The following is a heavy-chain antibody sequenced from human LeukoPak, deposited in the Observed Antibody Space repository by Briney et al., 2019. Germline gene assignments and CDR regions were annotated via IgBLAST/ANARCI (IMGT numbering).Heavy chain of an antibody. V-gene: IGHV3-21*01. CDR3: ARSELGYNYHYMDV. CDR1: GFTFSSYS. CDR2: ISSSSSYI. Sequence: PGGSLRLSCAASGFTFSSYSMNWVRQAPGKGLEWVSSISSSSSYIYYADSVKGRFTISRDNAKNSLYLQMNSLRAEDTAVYYRARSELGYNYHYMDVWGKGTTVTTSS. J-gene: IGHJ6*03. D-gene: IGHD3-10*01.